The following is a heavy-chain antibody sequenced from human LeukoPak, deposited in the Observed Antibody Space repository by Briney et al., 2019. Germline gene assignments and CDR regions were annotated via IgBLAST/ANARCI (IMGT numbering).Heavy chain of an antibody. CDR2: INPNSGGT. V-gene: IGHV1-2*02. J-gene: IGHJ4*02. CDR1: GYTFTGYY. D-gene: IGHD3-3*01. Sequence: ASVKVSCKASGYTFTGYYMHRVRQAPGQGLEWMGWINPNSGGTNYAQNFQGRATFTRDTSGSAAYMELSGLKSDDTAVYYCARGPGVLEWLLNPDYWGQGTLVTASS. CDR3: ARGPGVLEWLLNPDY.